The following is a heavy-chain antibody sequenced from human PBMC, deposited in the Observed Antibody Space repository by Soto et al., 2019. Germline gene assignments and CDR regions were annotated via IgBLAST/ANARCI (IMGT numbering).Heavy chain of an antibody. CDR1: GFTFSSYA. CDR3: ARAPQPSDYYGMDV. Sequence: GGSLRPSCAASGFTFSSYAMHWVRQAPGKGLEWVAVISYDGSNKYYADSVKGRFTISRDNSKNTLYLQMNSLRAEDTAVYYCARAPQPSDYYGMDVWGQGTTVTVSS. J-gene: IGHJ6*02. D-gene: IGHD2-2*01. V-gene: IGHV3-30-3*01. CDR2: ISYDGSNK.